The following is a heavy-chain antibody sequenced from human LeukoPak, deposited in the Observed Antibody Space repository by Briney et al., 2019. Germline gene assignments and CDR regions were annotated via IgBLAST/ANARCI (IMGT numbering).Heavy chain of an antibody. CDR1: GFPFMTYA. J-gene: IGHJ6*03. V-gene: IGHV3-48*01. D-gene: IGHD1-1*01. CDR2: LTRGSSNI. Sequence: GGSLRLSCEASGFPFMTYAMNWIRQSPGKGLEWLAFLTRGSSNIQYAESVKGRFTISRDNGKDSLFLQMNSLRAEDTAVYYCARVVPVHEYYNSYMDVWGKGTTVTVSS. CDR3: ARVVPVHEYYNSYMDV.